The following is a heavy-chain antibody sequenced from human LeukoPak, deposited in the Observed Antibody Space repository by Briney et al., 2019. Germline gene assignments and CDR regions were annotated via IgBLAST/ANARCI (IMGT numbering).Heavy chain of an antibody. Sequence: PGGSLRLSCTASGFXFGDYAISWVRQAPGKGLEWVSSISSSSSYIYYADSVKGRFTISRDNAKNSLYLQMNSLRAEDTAVYYCAREAAAIDWGQGTLVTVSS. CDR3: AREAAAID. D-gene: IGHD6-13*01. J-gene: IGHJ4*02. V-gene: IGHV3-21*01. CDR2: ISSSSSYI. CDR1: GFXFGDYA.